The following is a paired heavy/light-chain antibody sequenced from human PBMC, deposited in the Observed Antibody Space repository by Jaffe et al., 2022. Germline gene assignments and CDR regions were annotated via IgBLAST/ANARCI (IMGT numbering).Light chain of an antibody. CDR2: GAS. CDR1: QSVSNNY. Sequence: EIVLTQSPGTLSLSPGERATLSCRASQSVSNNYVAWYQQKPGQAPRVLIHGASSRATGIADRFSGSGSGTDFTLTISRLEPEDFAVYYCQHYSGSPPWTFGQGTRVEIK. CDR3: QHYSGSPPWT. V-gene: IGKV3-20*01. J-gene: IGKJ1*01.
Heavy chain of an antibody. CDR3: ARGICSGESCSHGRWFDT. CDR1: GFTFSIYN. Sequence: EVQLVESGGGLVQPGGSLRLSCAASGFTFSIYNMNWVRQAPGKGLEWVSSITGSGDGYRPLYYAGSVKGRFTISRDNAKNSVVLQMNSLRAEDTAVYYCARGICSGESCSHGRWFDTWGQGTLVTVSS. CDR2: ITGSGDGYRPL. J-gene: IGHJ5*02. D-gene: IGHD2-15*01. V-gene: IGHV3-48*01.